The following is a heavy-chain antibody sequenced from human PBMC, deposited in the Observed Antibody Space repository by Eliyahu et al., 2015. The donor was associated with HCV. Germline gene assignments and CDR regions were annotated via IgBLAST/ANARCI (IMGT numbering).Heavy chain of an antibody. CDR3: AKDKYSSGWRTLFDY. D-gene: IGHD6-19*01. V-gene: IGHV3-9*01. CDR2: ISWNSGSI. Sequence: EVQLVESGGGLVQPGRSLRLSCAASGFXFDXYAMHWVRQAPGKGLEWVSGISWNSGSIGYADSVKGRFTISRDNAKNSLYLQMNSLRAEDTALYYCAKDKYSSGWRTLFDYWGQGTLVTVSS. J-gene: IGHJ4*02. CDR1: GFXFDXYA.